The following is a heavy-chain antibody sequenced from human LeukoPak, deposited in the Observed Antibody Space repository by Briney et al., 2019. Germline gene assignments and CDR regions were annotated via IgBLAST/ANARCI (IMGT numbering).Heavy chain of an antibody. CDR1: GVSISSLY. D-gene: IGHD6-6*01. CDR2: IYYTGST. Sequence: SETLSLTCSVSGVSISSLYWSWIRQPPGKGLEWIGYIYYTGSTNYNPSLKSRVTMFVDMSKNQFSLRLSSVTAADTAVYYCARHRAYSSSSPFDYWGQGTLVTVSS. V-gene: IGHV4-59*08. J-gene: IGHJ4*02. CDR3: ARHRAYSSSSPFDY.